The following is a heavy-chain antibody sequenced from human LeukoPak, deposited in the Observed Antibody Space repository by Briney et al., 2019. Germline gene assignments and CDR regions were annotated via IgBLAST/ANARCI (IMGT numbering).Heavy chain of an antibody. CDR3: ARDSWSDY. Sequence: SETLSLTCTVSGYSISSGYYWGWIRQPPGKGLEWIGSIYHSGRTFYNPSLKSRVTISVDTYKNKFSVKLGSVTAADTAVYYCARDSWSDYWGQGTLVTVSS. CDR2: IYHSGRT. J-gene: IGHJ4*02. CDR1: GYSISSGYY. V-gene: IGHV4-38-2*02.